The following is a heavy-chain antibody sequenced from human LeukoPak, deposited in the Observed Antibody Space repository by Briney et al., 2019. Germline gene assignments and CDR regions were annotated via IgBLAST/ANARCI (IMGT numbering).Heavy chain of an antibody. CDR1: GGTFSSYA. V-gene: IGHV1-69*04. CDR2: IIPILGIA. Sequence: SVKVSCKASGGTFSSYAISWVRQAPGQGLEWMGRIIPILGIANYAQKFQGRVTITADESTSTAYMELSSLRSEDTAVYYCARDASDCSSTSCQTYWGQGTLVTVSS. CDR3: ARDASDCSSTSCQTY. D-gene: IGHD2-2*01. J-gene: IGHJ4*02.